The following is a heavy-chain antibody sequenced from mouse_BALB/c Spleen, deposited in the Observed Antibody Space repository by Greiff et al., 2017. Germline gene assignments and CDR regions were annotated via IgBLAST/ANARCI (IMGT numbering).Heavy chain of an antibody. CDR1: GFTFSSYA. V-gene: IGHV5-6-5*01. CDR3: ARGYGYALDY. CDR2: ISSGGST. D-gene: IGHD2-2*01. Sequence: EVKLEESGGGLVQPGGSLKLSCAASGFTFSSYAMSWVRQTPEKRLEWVASISSGGSTYYPDSVKGRFTISRDNARNILYLQMSSLRSEDTAMYYCARGYGYALDYWGQGTTLTVSS. J-gene: IGHJ2*01.